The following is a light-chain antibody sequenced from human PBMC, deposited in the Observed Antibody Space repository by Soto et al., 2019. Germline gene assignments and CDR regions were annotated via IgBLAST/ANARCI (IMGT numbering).Light chain of an antibody. CDR1: PSVSNS. V-gene: IGKV3-11*01. J-gene: IGKJ2*01. CDR2: DAS. Sequence: PGERATLSCRASPSVSNSLAWYQHKPGQAPRLLIYDASNRATGVPTRFSGSGSGTDFSLTVDSLQPEDTATYYCQQYDHPPYTFGQGTKLEIK. CDR3: QQYDHPPYT.